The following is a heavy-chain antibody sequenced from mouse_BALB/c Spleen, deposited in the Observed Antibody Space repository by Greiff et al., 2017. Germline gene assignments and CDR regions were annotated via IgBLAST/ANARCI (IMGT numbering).Heavy chain of an antibody. D-gene: IGHD2-2*01. CDR2: INPYNGDT. J-gene: IGHJ4*01. CDR3: GRNPYGYDGGMDY. V-gene: IGHV1-37*01. Sequence: VQLQQSGPELVKPGASVKISCTASGYSFTGYFMHWVQQSHGKSLEWIGRINPYNGDTFYNQKFKGKATLTVDKSSSTAHMELLSLTSEDSAVYYCGRNPYGYDGGMDYWGQGTSVTVAS. CDR1: GYSFTGYF.